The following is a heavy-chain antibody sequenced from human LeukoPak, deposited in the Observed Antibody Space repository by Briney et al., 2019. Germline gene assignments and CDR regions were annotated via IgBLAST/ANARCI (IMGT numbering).Heavy chain of an antibody. CDR2: ISSDGNNK. J-gene: IGHJ3*02. V-gene: IGHV3-30-3*01. D-gene: IGHD7-27*01. CDR3: ARRGQELGHVFDI. CDR1: GFTFNTYV. Sequence: GGSLRLSCAASGFTFNTYVMSWVCQAPGKGLEWLAVISSDGNNKYYANCVKGRFTISRDNSKNTLYLQMDSLRPEDTAPYYCARRGQELGHVFDIWGQGTMVTVSS.